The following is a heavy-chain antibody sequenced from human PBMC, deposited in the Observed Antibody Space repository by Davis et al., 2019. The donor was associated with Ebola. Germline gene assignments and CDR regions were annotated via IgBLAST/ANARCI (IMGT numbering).Heavy chain of an antibody. CDR3: ARTDYYDSSGYYYPFVDY. V-gene: IGHV3-33*08. Sequence: GGSLRLSCAVSGFIFKNYGIHWVRQAPGKGLEWVAVIWYDGSNKYYADSVKGRFTISRDNSKNTLYLQMNSLRAENTAVYYCARTDYYDSSGYYYPFVDYWGQGTLVTVSS. CDR1: GFIFKNYG. J-gene: IGHJ4*02. CDR2: IWYDGSNK. D-gene: IGHD3-22*01.